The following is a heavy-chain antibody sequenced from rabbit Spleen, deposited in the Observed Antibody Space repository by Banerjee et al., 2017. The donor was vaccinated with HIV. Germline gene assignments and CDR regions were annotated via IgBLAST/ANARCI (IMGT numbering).Heavy chain of an antibody. J-gene: IGHJ4*01. CDR1: GFSFSTGYY. CDR3: ARYLNSDYFDL. D-gene: IGHD1-1*01. V-gene: IGHV1S43*01. Sequence: QEQLVESGGGLVQPEGSLTLTCTASGFSFSTGYYMCWVRQAPGKGLEWIACIYTGTSGSTWYASWAKGRFTITRSTSLNTVELKMTSLTVADTATYFCARYLNSDYFDLWGQGTLVTVS. CDR2: IYTGTSGST.